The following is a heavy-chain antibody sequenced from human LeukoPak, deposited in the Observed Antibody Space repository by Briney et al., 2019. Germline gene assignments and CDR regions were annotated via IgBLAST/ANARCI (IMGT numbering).Heavy chain of an antibody. Sequence: SETLSLTCTVSGGSIRSYYWSWIRQPAGQGLEWIGRFYTSGSTNYNPSLKSRATMSVDTSKNQFSLKLSSVSAADTAVYYCARAKDDYGDYYYYYYMDVWGKGTTVTISS. D-gene: IGHD4-17*01. CDR2: FYTSGST. CDR3: ARAKDDYGDYYYYYYMDV. J-gene: IGHJ6*03. V-gene: IGHV4-4*07. CDR1: GGSIRSYY.